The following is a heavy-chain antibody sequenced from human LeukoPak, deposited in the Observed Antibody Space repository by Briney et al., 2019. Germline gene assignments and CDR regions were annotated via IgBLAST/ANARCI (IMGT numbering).Heavy chain of an antibody. CDR2: INHSGST. J-gene: IGHJ4*02. CDR1: GGSFSGYY. V-gene: IGHV4-34*01. CDR3: ARIYYYDSSGYFDY. Sequence: SETLSLTCAVYGGSFSGYYWSWIRQPPGKGLEWIGEINHSGSTNYNPSLKSRVTISVDTSKNQFSLKLSSVTAADTAVYYCARIYYYDSSGYFDYWGQGTLVTVSS. D-gene: IGHD3-22*01.